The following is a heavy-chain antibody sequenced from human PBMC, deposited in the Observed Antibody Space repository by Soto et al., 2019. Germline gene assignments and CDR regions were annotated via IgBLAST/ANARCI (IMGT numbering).Heavy chain of an antibody. Sequence: SQTLSLTCAISGDSASSNSAAWNWIRQSPSRDLEWLGRTYYRSKWYNDYAVSVKSRITINPDTSKNQFSLQLNSVTPEDTAVYYCARDLGVAGICYFDYWGQGTLVTVSS. J-gene: IGHJ4*02. V-gene: IGHV6-1*01. D-gene: IGHD6-19*01. CDR3: ARDLGVAGICYFDY. CDR2: TYYRSKWYN. CDR1: GDSASSNSAA.